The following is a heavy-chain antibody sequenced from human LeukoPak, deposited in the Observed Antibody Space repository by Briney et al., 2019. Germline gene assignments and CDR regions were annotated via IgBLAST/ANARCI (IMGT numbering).Heavy chain of an antibody. CDR3: ARLAEHKLQSYFDY. V-gene: IGHV1-18*01. Sequence: GASVKVSCKTSGYPFTSYGIAWVRQAPGHGLEWMGWINPYNGDTNYAQNVQGRVTLTTDTSTGTASMELRSLTSDDAAVYYCARLAEHKLQSYFDYWGQGPLVTVSS. CDR2: INPYNGDT. CDR1: GYPFTSYG. J-gene: IGHJ4*02. D-gene: IGHD1-26*01.